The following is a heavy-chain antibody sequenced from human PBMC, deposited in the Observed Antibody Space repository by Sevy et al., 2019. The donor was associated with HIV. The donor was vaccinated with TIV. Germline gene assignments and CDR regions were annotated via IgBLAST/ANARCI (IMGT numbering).Heavy chain of an antibody. D-gene: IGHD3-22*01. CDR2: IYYSGST. V-gene: IGHV4-39*01. CDR1: GGSISSSSYY. J-gene: IGHJ6*02. CDR3: ARLTMILRGYYGMDV. Sequence: SETLSLTCTVSGGSISSSSYYWGWIRQPPGKGLEWIGSIYYSGSTYYNPSLKSRVTISVDTSKNQFSLKLSSVTAADTAVYYCARLTMILRGYYGMDVWGQGTTVTVSS.